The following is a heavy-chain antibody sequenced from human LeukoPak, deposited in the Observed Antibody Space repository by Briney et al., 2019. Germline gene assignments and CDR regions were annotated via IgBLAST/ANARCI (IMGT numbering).Heavy chain of an antibody. J-gene: IGHJ4*02. Sequence: SETLSLTCAVYGVSFSGYYWSWIRQPPGKGLEWIGEINHSGSTNYNPSLKSRVTISVDTSKNQFSLKLSSVTAADTAVYYCARFGSGWRYFDYWGQGTLVTVSS. CDR3: ARFGSGWRYFDY. V-gene: IGHV4-34*01. CDR1: GVSFSGYY. D-gene: IGHD6-19*01. CDR2: INHSGST.